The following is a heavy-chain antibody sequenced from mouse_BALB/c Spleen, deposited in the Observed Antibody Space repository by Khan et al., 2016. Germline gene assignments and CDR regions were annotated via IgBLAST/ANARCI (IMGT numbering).Heavy chain of an antibody. CDR3: VRWKPGGGFAY. CDR2: IYPRNGDL. Sequence: QVQLKQSGAELVKPGASVMLSCKASGYTFTNYNMHWVKQTPGQGLQWIGAIYPRNGDLFYNQKFKDKATLTAAKYSNTAYMQLSSLTSEDSAVYYCVRWKPGGGFAYWGQGTLVTVSA. V-gene: IGHV1-12*01. J-gene: IGHJ3*01. CDR1: GYTFTNYN.